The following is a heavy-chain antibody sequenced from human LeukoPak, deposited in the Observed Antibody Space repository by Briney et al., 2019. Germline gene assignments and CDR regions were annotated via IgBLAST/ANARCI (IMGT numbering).Heavy chain of an antibody. CDR2: IYYSGST. V-gene: IGHV4-31*03. Sequence: SETLSLPCTVSGRPLSSGCYYWSWIRQHPGKGLEWFGYIYYSGSTYYNPSLKSRVTISVDTSKNQFSLKLSSVTAADTAVYYCARAAGVVVPAAPRGTWFDPWGQGTLVTVSS. CDR1: GRPLSSGCYY. D-gene: IGHD2-2*01. J-gene: IGHJ5*02. CDR3: ARAAGVVVPAAPRGTWFDP.